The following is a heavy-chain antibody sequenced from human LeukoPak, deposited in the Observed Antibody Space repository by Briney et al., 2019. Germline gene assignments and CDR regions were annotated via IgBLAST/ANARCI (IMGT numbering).Heavy chain of an antibody. J-gene: IGHJ4*02. CDR2: INPSGGST. D-gene: IGHD3-3*01. Sequence: ASVKVSCKASGYTFTSYYMHWVRQAPGQGLEWMGIINPSGGSTSYAQKFQGRVTMIRDTSTSTVYMELSSLRSEDTAVYYCARDLTHYDFWSGYSGFDYWGQGTLVTVSS. V-gene: IGHV1-46*01. CDR3: ARDLTHYDFWSGYSGFDY. CDR1: GYTFTSYY.